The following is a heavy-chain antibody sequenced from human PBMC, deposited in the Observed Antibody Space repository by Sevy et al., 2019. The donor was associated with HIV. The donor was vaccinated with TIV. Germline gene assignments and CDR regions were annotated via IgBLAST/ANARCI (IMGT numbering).Heavy chain of an antibody. D-gene: IGHD3-22*01. CDR3: AKEDRSGFY. CDR2: ISPSGGNT. V-gene: IGHV3-23*01. CDR1: RFTFISYA. Sequence: GGSLRLSCAASRFTFISYAFSWVRQAPGKGLEWVSSISPSGGNTYYADSVKGRFTISRDNSKNTLDLQMNSLRAEDTAVYYCAKEDRSGFYWGQGTLVTVSS. J-gene: IGHJ4*02.